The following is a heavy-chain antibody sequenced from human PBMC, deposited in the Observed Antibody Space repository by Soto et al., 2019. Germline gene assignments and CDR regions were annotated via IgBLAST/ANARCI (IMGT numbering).Heavy chain of an antibody. J-gene: IGHJ4*02. CDR2: IYWDNDK. CDR1: GFSLSTTGVG. CDR3: ARSLWFGELH. Sequence: QITLKESGPTLVKPTQTLTLTCSFSGFSLSTTGVGVGWIRHSPGKALEWLAIIYWDNDKRYSPSLKSRVTTTTDTPKSQVVLTVTNMHPVDTRTYYCARSLWFGELHWGQGALVTVSS. V-gene: IGHV2-5*02. D-gene: IGHD3-10*01.